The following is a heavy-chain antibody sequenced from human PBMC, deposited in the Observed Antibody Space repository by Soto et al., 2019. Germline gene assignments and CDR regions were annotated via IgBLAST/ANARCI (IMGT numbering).Heavy chain of an antibody. CDR3: ARDGGRHSGGIDY. J-gene: IGHJ4*02. Sequence: QVQLVQSGAEVKKPGSSVKVSCKASGGTFSSYSINWVRQAPGQGLEWMGEIIPIFGTANYAQKFQGRVTITADESTSTAHMELSSLRSEDTAVDYGARDGGRHSGGIDYWGQGTLVTVSS. CDR1: GGTFSSYS. D-gene: IGHD1-26*01. CDR2: IIPIFGTA. V-gene: IGHV1-69*01.